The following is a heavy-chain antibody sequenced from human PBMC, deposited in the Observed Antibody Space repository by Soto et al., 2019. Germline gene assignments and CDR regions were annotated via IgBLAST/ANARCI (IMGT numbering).Heavy chain of an antibody. D-gene: IGHD2-21*01. Sequence: QVQLLESGPGLVKTSQTLSLTCSVSGGSTGSGGYYWSWVRQHPGKGLEWIGYIYYTGSAYYSPSLKSRVSISVETSKNQFSLILDAVTVADTAVYYCARADFGDRGLAFDSWGQGILVTVSS. CDR1: GGSTGSGGYY. J-gene: IGHJ4*02. CDR2: IYYTGSA. V-gene: IGHV4-31*03. CDR3: ARADFGDRGLAFDS.